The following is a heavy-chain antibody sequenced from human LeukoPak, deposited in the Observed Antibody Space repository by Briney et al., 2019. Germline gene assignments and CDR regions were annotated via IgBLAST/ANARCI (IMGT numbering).Heavy chain of an antibody. V-gene: IGHV1-18*01. Sequence: ASVKVSCKASGYTFTSYGISWVRQAPGQGLEWMGWISAYNGNTNYAQKLQGRATMTTDTSTSTAYMELRSLRSDDTAVYYCARVPRSGWYNWFDPWGQGTLVTVSS. J-gene: IGHJ5*02. CDR1: GYTFTSYG. D-gene: IGHD6-19*01. CDR2: ISAYNGNT. CDR3: ARVPRSGWYNWFDP.